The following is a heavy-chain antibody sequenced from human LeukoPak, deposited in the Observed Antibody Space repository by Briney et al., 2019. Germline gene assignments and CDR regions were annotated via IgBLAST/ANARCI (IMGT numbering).Heavy chain of an antibody. Sequence: GRSLRLSCAASGFTFSSYGMHWVRQAPGKGLEWVAVISYDGSNKYYADSVKGRFTISRDNSKNTLYLQMNSLRAEDTAVYYCAEVPAPAATYYYGMDVWGQGTTVTVSS. D-gene: IGHD2-2*01. V-gene: IGHV3-30*18. CDR1: GFTFSSYG. CDR2: ISYDGSNK. CDR3: AEVPAPAATYYYGMDV. J-gene: IGHJ6*02.